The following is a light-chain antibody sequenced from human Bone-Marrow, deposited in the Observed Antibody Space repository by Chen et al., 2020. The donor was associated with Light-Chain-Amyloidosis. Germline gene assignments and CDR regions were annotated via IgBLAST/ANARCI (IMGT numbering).Light chain of an antibody. V-gene: IGLV6-57*01. Sequence: NFMLTQPHSVSESPGKTVIISCTRSSGSLATNYVQWYQQRPGSSPTTVLYEYDQRPSGVPDRFSGSIDRSSNSASLPISGLKTEDEADYYCQSYQGSSQGVFGGGTKLPVL. CDR3: QSYQGSSQGV. CDR1: SGSLATNY. CDR2: EYD. J-gene: IGLJ3*02.